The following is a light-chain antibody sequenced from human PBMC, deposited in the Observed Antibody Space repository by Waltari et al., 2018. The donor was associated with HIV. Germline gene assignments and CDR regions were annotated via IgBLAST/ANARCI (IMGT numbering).Light chain of an antibody. CDR1: PSTLVTPY. CDR3: GTWDSNLNAV. J-gene: IGLJ2*01. CDR2: END. V-gene: IGLV1-51*01. Sequence: LPHPPPVSAPPGQRVPTPSSGSPSTLVTPYLPWYQQLPGTAPKVLIYENDKRPSGIPDRFSAYKFGTSATLDITGLQVGDEGDYYCGTWDSNLNAVFGGGTKLTV.